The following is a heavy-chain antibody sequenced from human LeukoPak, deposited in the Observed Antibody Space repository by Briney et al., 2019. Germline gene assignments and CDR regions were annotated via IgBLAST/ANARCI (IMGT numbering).Heavy chain of an antibody. CDR1: GDSISSSSYY. V-gene: IGHV4-39*01. Sequence: KPSEALSLTCTVSGDSISSSSYYWGWIRQPPGKGLEWIGSIYYSGSTYYNPSLKSRVTISVDTSKNQFSLKLSSVTAADTAVYYCAKQIVVVTATNNWFDPWGQGTLVTVSS. D-gene: IGHD2-21*02. CDR3: AKQIVVVTATNNWFDP. CDR2: IYYSGST. J-gene: IGHJ5*02.